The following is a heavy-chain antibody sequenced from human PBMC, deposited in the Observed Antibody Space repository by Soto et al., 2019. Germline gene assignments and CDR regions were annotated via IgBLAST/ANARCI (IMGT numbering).Heavy chain of an antibody. D-gene: IGHD2-21*01. Sequence: EVQLVESGGGLVKPGGSLRLSCAASGFTFSSYSMNWVRQAPGKGLEWVSSISSSSSYIYYADSVKGRFTISRDNAKNSLYLQMNSLRAEDTAVYYCARDVLEGLFAPPRNYYYYMDVLGKGTTVTVSS. CDR2: ISSSSSYI. J-gene: IGHJ6*03. CDR1: GFTFSSYS. CDR3: ARDVLEGLFAPPRNYYYYMDV. V-gene: IGHV3-21*01.